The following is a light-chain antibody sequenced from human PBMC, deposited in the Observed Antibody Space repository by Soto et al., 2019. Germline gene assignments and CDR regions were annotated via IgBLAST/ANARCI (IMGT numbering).Light chain of an antibody. CDR2: EAS. V-gene: IGKV1-33*01. J-gene: IGKJ5*01. CDR1: DDINKY. CDR3: QQYEDLPRT. Sequence: DIQMTQLPSTLSASVGDRITLTCQASDDINKYLTLYQQKPGKAPNLLISEASNLETGVPSRFSGGGSGTDFTFTISSLQPDDIATYDCQQYEDLPRTFGQGTRLEIK.